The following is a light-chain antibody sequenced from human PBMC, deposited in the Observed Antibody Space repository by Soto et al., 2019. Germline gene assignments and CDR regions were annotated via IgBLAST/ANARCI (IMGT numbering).Light chain of an antibody. CDR1: QSVRSY. J-gene: IGKJ4*01. CDR2: DTS. V-gene: IGKV3-11*01. CDR3: QQRSSWPLT. Sequence: EIVLTQSPATLSLSPGERATLSCRASQSVRSYLAWYQQKPGQAPRLLIYDTSNRATGIPARFSGSGSGTDFPLTISSLETEDFAVYYGQQRSSWPLTFGGGTKVEI.